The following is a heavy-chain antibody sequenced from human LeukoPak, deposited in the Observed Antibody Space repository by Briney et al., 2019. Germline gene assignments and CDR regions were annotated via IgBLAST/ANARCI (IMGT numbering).Heavy chain of an antibody. D-gene: IGHD3-22*01. CDR1: GFTFDDYA. Sequence: GGSLRLACAASGFTFDDYAMHWVRQAPGKVLEWVSGISWNSGSIGYADSVKGRFTISRDNAKNSLYLQMNSLRAEDTALYYCAKDGALYYYDSSGYYSSYGMDVWGQGTTVTVSS. J-gene: IGHJ6*02. CDR2: ISWNSGSI. CDR3: AKDGALYYYDSSGYYSSYGMDV. V-gene: IGHV3-9*01.